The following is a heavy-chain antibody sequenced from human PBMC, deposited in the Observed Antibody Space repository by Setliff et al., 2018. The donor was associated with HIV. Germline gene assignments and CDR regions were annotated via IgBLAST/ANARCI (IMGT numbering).Heavy chain of an antibody. D-gene: IGHD5-12*01. Sequence: PSETLSLTCTVSGGSISSGGYYWSWIRQHPGKGLEWIGYIYYSGSTYYSPSLKSRVTISVDKSKNQFSLKLSSVTAADTAVYYCARDRPYSGYPDWGQGTLVTVSS. CDR1: GGSISSGGYY. J-gene: IGHJ4*02. CDR3: ARDRPYSGYPD. CDR2: IYYSGST. V-gene: IGHV4-31*03.